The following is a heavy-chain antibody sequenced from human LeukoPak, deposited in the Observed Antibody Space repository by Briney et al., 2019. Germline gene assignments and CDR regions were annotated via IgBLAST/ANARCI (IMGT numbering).Heavy chain of an antibody. D-gene: IGHD2-15*01. Sequence: PGGSLRLSCAASGFTFSNHGMNWVRQAPGKGLEWVSGISPSGDITYYADSVKGRFTISRDNAKNSLYLQMNSLRAEDTAVYYCASRSKYCSGGSCYSSDAFDIWGQGTMVTVSS. V-gene: IGHV3-21*01. CDR2: ISPSGDIT. CDR1: GFTFSNHG. CDR3: ASRSKYCSGGSCYSSDAFDI. J-gene: IGHJ3*02.